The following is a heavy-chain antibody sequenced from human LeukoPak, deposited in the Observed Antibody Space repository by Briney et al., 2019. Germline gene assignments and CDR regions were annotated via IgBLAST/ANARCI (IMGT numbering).Heavy chain of an antibody. V-gene: IGHV3-66*01. Sequence: PSETLSLTCTVSGGSISSSSYYWGWIRQPPGKGLEWVSAISGSGGSTYYADSVKGRFTISRDNSKNTLYLQMNSLGAEDTAVYYCASTTSRRYYWGQGTLVTVSS. J-gene: IGHJ4*02. CDR1: GGSISSSSYY. D-gene: IGHD1-26*01. CDR2: ISGSGGST. CDR3: ASTTSRRYY.